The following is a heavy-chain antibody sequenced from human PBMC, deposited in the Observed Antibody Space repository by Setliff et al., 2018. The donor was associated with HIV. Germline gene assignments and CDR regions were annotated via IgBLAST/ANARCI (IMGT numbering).Heavy chain of an antibody. D-gene: IGHD6-6*01. CDR2: IRSDGYTI. J-gene: IGHJ6*03. Sequence: LSLTCTVSGGSISSYSWSWIRQAPGKGLEWVSYIRSDGYTIYYADSVKGRFTISRDNAKNSLYLQMNSLRAEDTAVYYCVRQVSYYHFYMDVWGKGTTVTVSS. CDR3: VRQVSYYHFYMDV. CDR1: GGSISSYS. V-gene: IGHV3-11*01.